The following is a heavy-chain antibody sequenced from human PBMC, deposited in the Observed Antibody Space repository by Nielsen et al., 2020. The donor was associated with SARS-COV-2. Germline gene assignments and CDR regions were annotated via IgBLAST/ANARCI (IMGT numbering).Heavy chain of an antibody. CDR3: SSSGWFDP. V-gene: IGHV3-74*01. Sequence: GESLKISCAASGFTFSSYWMHWARQAPGKGLVWVSRINSDGSSTSYADSVKGRFTISRDNAKNTLYLQMNSLRAEDTAVYYCSSSGWFDPWGQGTLVTVSS. CDR2: INSDGSST. J-gene: IGHJ5*02. CDR1: GFTFSSYW.